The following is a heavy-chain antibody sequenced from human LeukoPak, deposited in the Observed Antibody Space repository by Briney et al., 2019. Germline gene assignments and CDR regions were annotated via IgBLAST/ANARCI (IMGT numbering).Heavy chain of an antibody. CDR1: GFTFSTYW. Sequence: GGSLRLSCAPSGFTFSTYWMIWFRQAPGKGLEYVSHMNADGSTTNYADSVKGRFTISRDNAKNTLYLQMDSLRAEDTAVYYCGRDNHGSVDYWGQGSLVTVSS. CDR3: GRDNHGSVDY. CDR2: MNADGSTT. D-gene: IGHD3-10*01. J-gene: IGHJ4*02. V-gene: IGHV3-74*01.